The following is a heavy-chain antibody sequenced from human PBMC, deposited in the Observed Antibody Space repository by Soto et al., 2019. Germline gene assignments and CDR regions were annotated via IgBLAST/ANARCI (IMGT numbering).Heavy chain of an antibody. J-gene: IGHJ3*01. Sequence: QVQLVQSGAEVKKPGASVKVSCKASGYTFTSYGISWVRQAPGQGLEWMGWISAYNGNTNYAEKLQGRVTMTTDTSTSTADMELRSLRSDDTAVYYRARDSWVRGVKGFLHESGDAFDFWGQGTMVTVSS. CDR2: ISAYNGNT. CDR1: GYTFTSYG. V-gene: IGHV1-18*01. CDR3: ARDSWVRGVKGFLHESGDAFDF. D-gene: IGHD3-10*01.